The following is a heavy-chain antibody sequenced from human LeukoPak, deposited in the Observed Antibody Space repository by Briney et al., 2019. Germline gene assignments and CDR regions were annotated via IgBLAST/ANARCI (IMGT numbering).Heavy chain of an antibody. CDR3: AAVSNFGVVPYYFDY. V-gene: IGHV1-58*02. D-gene: IGHD3-3*01. CDR1: GFTFTNSA. Sequence: SVKVSCKASGFTFTNSAMQWVRQARGQRLEWIGWIVVGSGNTNYAQKFQERVTITRDMSTSTAYMELSSLRSEDTAVYYCAAVSNFGVVPYYFDYWGQGTLVTVS. J-gene: IGHJ4*02. CDR2: IVVGSGNT.